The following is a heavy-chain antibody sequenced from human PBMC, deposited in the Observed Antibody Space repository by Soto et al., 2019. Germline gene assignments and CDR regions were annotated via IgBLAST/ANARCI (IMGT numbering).Heavy chain of an antibody. CDR3: ARDEPLSEVATAYHLTSDLLDY. J-gene: IGHJ4*02. D-gene: IGHD5-12*01. CDR2: IWYDGSNK. CDR1: GFTFSSYG. Sequence: GGSLRLSCAASGFTFSSYGMHWVRQAPGKGLEWVAVIWYDGSNKYYADSVKGRFTISRDNSKNTLYLQMNSLRAEDTAVYYCARDEPLSEVATAYHLTSDLLDYWGKGTRVTVSS. V-gene: IGHV3-33*01.